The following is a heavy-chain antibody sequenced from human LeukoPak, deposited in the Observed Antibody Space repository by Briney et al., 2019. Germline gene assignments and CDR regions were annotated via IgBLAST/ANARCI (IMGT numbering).Heavy chain of an antibody. CDR1: GFSVTSNY. V-gene: IGHV3-53*01. D-gene: IGHD5-18*01. CDR3: ARDPGYNYGYDY. J-gene: IGHJ4*02. Sequence: GGPLRLSCEASGFSVTSNYMSWVRQAPGKGLEWVAIIYSGGSTFYADSVKGRFTISRDNSKNTLYLQMNSLRAEDTAVYYCARDPGYNYGYDYWGQGTLVTVSS. CDR2: IYSGGST.